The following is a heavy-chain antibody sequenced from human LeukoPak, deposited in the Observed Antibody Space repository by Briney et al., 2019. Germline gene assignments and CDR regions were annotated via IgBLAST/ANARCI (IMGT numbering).Heavy chain of an antibody. CDR3: ARDRGGNMGFDP. Sequence: SETLSLTCTVSGGSISSHYWSWIRQPPGKGLEWIGYIYYSGSTNYNPSLKSRVTISVDTSKNQFTLKLSSVTAADTAVYYCARDRGGNMGFDPWGQGTLVTVSS. J-gene: IGHJ5*02. D-gene: IGHD2/OR15-2a*01. V-gene: IGHV4-59*11. CDR1: GGSISSHY. CDR2: IYYSGST.